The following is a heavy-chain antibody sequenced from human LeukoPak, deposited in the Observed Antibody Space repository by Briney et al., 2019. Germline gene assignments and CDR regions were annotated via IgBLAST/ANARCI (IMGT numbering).Heavy chain of an antibody. V-gene: IGHV4-59*12. J-gene: IGHJ4*02. Sequence: SETLSLTCTVSGGSISNYYWGWIRQPPGKVLEWVGYIFNSGSTYYNPSLRSRVTILVDTSKKQFSLKLGSVTAAATAVYYCARDRHKLVDIVAGILDYWGQGTLVTVSS. CDR2: IFNSGST. D-gene: IGHD6-19*01. CDR1: GGSISNYY. CDR3: ARDRHKLVDIVAGILDY.